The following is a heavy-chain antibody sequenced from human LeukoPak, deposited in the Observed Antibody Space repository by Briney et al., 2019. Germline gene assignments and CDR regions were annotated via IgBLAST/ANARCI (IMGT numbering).Heavy chain of an antibody. D-gene: IGHD6-19*01. V-gene: IGHV1-2*06. J-gene: IGHJ4*02. CDR3: ARDSSGWHYFDY. CDR1: GYTFTGYY. Sequence: ASVKVSCRASGYTFTGYYIHWIRQALGQGLEWMGRINPNSGGTNYAQNFLGRVTMTRDTSTSTAHMELSRLRSDDTAVYYCARDSSGWHYFDYWGQGTLVTVSS. CDR2: INPNSGGT.